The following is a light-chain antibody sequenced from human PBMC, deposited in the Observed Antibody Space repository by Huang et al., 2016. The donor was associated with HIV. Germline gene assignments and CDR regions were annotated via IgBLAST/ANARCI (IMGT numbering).Light chain of an antibody. V-gene: IGKV3-20*01. Sequence: ETVLTQSPGSLSLSPGERATLSCRASQTVSSSYLAWYQQKLGQAPRLLIHSASTRATGIPDRFGGSGSGTDCILTISRLEPEDFAVYYCQHYGSSPGTFGQGTKLEIK. CDR3: QHYGSSPGT. CDR1: QTVSSSY. J-gene: IGKJ2*02. CDR2: SAS.